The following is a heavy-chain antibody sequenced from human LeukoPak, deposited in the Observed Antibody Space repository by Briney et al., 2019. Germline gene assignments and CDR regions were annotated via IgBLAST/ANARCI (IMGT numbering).Heavy chain of an antibody. Sequence: SVKVSCKASGATFTSYAISWVRQAPGKGLEWMGGISPIFGKENYAQKCQGRVTITADKSTSTAYMELSSLRSEDTAVYYCAREGGNYYDSSGYYRYYYYYGMDVWGQGTTVTVSS. J-gene: IGHJ6*02. CDR2: ISPIFGKE. V-gene: IGHV1-69*06. CDR3: AREGGNYYDSSGYYRYYYYYGMDV. D-gene: IGHD3-22*01. CDR1: GATFTSYA.